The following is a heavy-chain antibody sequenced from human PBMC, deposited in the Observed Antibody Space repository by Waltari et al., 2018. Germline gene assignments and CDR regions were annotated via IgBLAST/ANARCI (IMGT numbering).Heavy chain of an antibody. CDR2: IRSKTYGGAP. J-gene: IGHJ4*02. CDR3: TRADGMTDLDY. V-gene: IGHV3-49*04. CDR1: GFNFGAEA. Sequence: EVQLAESGGGLVKPGRSLRLSCTASGFNFGAEAMTWVRQVPGKGLEWVGFIRSKTYGGAPEYAASVKGRFTISRDDSKSVAYLQMNSLRTEDTALYYCTRADGMTDLDYWGQGALVTVSS.